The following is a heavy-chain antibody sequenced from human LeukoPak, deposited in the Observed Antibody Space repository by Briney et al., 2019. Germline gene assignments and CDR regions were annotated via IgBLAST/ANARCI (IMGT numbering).Heavy chain of an antibody. CDR2: ISWNSGSI. Sequence: GGSLRLSCAASGFTFDDYAMRWVRQAPGKGLEWVSGISWNSGSIGYADSVKGRFTISRDNAKNSLYLQMNSLRAEDTALYYCAKETNYYDSSGPLDYWGQGTLVTVSS. CDR1: GFTFDDYA. D-gene: IGHD3-22*01. J-gene: IGHJ4*02. CDR3: AKETNYYDSSGPLDY. V-gene: IGHV3-9*01.